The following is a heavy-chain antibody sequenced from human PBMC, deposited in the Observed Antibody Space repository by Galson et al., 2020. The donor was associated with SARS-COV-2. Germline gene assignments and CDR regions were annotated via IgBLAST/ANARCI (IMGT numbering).Heavy chain of an antibody. J-gene: IGHJ4*02. V-gene: IGHV3-74*01. CDR1: GFTFSGTW. D-gene: IGHD3-3*01. Sequence: GRSLRLSCAASGFTFSGTWMHWVRRAPGKGLEWVSRIDRDDSSATYADSVKGRFTVSRDNAKNTLYLQMNSLRAEDTDVYYCARDWYFSIDYWGQGALVTVSS. CDR2: IDRDDSSA. CDR3: ARDWYFSIDY.